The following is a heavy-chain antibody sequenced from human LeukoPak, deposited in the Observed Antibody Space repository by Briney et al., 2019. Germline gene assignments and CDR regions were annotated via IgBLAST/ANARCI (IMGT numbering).Heavy chain of an antibody. J-gene: IGHJ4*02. CDR2: IYPADSDT. V-gene: IGHV5-51*01. CDR3: ARRNWNSRYYLDL. CDR1: GYNFIHYW. Sequence: GESLKISFEASGYNFIHYWIGWVRQVPGKGLEWMGIIYPADSDTKYSPSFHGQVTISADKSISTAYLQLVNLKPSDTAIYYCARRNWNSRYYLDLWGQGTPVTVSS. D-gene: IGHD1-1*01.